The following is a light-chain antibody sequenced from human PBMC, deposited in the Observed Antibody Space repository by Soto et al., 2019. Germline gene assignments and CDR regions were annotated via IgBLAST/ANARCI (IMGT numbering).Light chain of an antibody. Sequence: QSALTQPASVSGSPGQSITISCTGTSSDVGGYNFVSWYQQHPGKAPKLMFYDVTNRPSGISNRFSGSKSGNTASLTISGLQAEDEAVYYCSSYTRTSTVVFGGGTKLTVL. CDR1: SSDVGGYNF. CDR2: DVT. V-gene: IGLV2-14*01. J-gene: IGLJ2*01. CDR3: SSYTRTSTVV.